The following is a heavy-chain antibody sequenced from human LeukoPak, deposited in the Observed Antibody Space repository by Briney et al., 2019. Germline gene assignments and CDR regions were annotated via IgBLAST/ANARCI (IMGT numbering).Heavy chain of an antibody. Sequence: SETLSLTCTVSGGSISGSSYYWGWIRQPPGKGLEWIGSIYYSGSTYYNPSLKSRVTISVDTSKNQFSLKLSSVTAADTAVYYCARGYQRGYSYGWNWFDPWGQGTLVTVSS. D-gene: IGHD5-18*01. CDR2: IYYSGST. CDR1: GGSISGSSYY. CDR3: ARGYQRGYSYGWNWFDP. V-gene: IGHV4-39*07. J-gene: IGHJ5*02.